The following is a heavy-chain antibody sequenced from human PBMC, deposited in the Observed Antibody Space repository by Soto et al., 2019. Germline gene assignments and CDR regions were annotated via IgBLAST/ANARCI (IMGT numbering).Heavy chain of an antibody. CDR3: ARAKRITGDFDY. Sequence: QVQLEQSGPEVKKPGASVKVSCKASGYSFTDYGVTWVRQAPGQGLEWMGWISGKNGGTNYAQELQGRVTMTTDTSTKTVYMEMRSLKSDDTAVYYCARAKRITGDFDYWGQGTLVAVS. CDR1: GYSFTDYG. D-gene: IGHD3-3*01. V-gene: IGHV1-18*01. CDR2: ISGKNGGT. J-gene: IGHJ4*02.